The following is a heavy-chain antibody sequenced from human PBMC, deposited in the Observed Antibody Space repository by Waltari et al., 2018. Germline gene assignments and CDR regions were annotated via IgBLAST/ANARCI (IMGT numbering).Heavy chain of an antibody. CDR3: AKDPKS. Sequence: EIQLLESGGGLVQPGGSLRLPCAAFGFTFSTSAMNRVCQAPGKGLEWVSSIGGAGGNTYYTDSVKVRFTISRDSSKNALYLQMNSLRVEDTAVYYCAKDPKSWGQGTLVTVSS. CDR2: IGGAGGNT. CDR1: GFTFSTSA. V-gene: IGHV3-23*01. J-gene: IGHJ5*02.